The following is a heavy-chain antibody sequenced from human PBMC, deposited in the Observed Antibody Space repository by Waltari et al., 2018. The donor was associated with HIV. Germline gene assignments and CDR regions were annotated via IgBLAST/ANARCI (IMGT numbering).Heavy chain of an antibody. D-gene: IGHD6-13*01. CDR2: SSGSGGSK. J-gene: IGHJ6*02. CDR1: GFTFSNYG. Sequence: EVQVLESGGALVQPGGSLRLSCAASGFTFSNYGMSWVRQAPGEGVGWVSTSSGSGGSKYYADSVKGRFTVSRDNSKNTLYLQMNSLRAEDTAVYFCVKEHQYSHSWYSYYGMDVWGQGTTVTVSS. CDR3: VKEHQYSHSWYSYYGMDV. V-gene: IGHV3-23*01.